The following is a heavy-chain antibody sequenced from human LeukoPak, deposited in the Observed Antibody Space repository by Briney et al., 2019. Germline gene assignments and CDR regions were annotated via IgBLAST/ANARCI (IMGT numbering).Heavy chain of an antibody. CDR2: IQQDGSET. J-gene: IGHJ4*02. CDR1: GFTFSSYA. Sequence: GRSLRLSCAASGFTFSSYAMHWVRQAPGKGLEWVAYIQQDGSETYYADSVKGRFTISRDNAKNSLHLQMNSLRVEDTAVYYCARDGGGLDYWGQGTQVTVSS. CDR3: ARDGGGLDY. V-gene: IGHV3-7*01. D-gene: IGHD3-16*01.